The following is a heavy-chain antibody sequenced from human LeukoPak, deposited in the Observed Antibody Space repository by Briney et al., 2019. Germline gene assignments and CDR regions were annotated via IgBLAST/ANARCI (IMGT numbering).Heavy chain of an antibody. CDR1: GFTFSGSA. CDR2: IRSKANSYAT. CDR3: TRPGIRLWPGDYYYGMDV. J-gene: IGHJ6*02. Sequence: GGSLRLSCAASGFTFSGSAMHWVRQASGKGLEWVGRIRSKANSYATAYAASVKGRFTISRDDSKNTAYLQMNSLKTEDTAVYYCTRPGIRLWPGDYYYGMDVWGQGTTVTVSS. V-gene: IGHV3-73*01. D-gene: IGHD5-18*01.